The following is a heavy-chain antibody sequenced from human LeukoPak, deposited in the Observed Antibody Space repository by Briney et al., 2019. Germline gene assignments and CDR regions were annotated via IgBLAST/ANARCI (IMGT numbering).Heavy chain of an antibody. CDR2: ISGGGDRT. V-gene: IGHV3-23*01. D-gene: IGHD2-15*01. CDR1: GFTFSSYA. CDR3: AKDQGGTYPYYFDY. J-gene: IGHJ4*02. Sequence: GGSLRISCAASGFTFSSYAMSWVRQAPGKGLEWVSVISGGGDRTYYADSVKGRFTISRDNSKHTLHLQMSSLRAEDTAVYYCAKDQGGTYPYYFDYWGQGTLVTVSS.